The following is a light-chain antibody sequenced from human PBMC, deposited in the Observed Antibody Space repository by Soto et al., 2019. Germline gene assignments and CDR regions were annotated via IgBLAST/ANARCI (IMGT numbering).Light chain of an antibody. CDR3: LQSYSTPPVT. Sequence: DIQMTQSPSSLSASVGDRVTITCRASQSISSYLNWYQQKPGKAPKLLIYAASSLQSGVPSRFSGSGSGTDFTLTISSLQPEDCATYYCLQSYSTPPVTFGQGTRLEIK. J-gene: IGKJ5*01. V-gene: IGKV1-39*01. CDR1: QSISSY. CDR2: AAS.